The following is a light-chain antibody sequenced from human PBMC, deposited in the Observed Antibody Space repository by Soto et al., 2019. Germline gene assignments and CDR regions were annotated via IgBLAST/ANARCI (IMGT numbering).Light chain of an antibody. Sequence: QSALTNPPSASFSPGQSVTISCTGTSSDVGAYNYVSCYQQYPGKAPKLLIYEVNKRPSGFPDRFSGSKSRKTPSLTVSAVPPQNDAHYHCVPYAGLNLAVSGRGTKLTVL. V-gene: IGLV2-8*01. CDR2: EVN. CDR1: SSDVGAYNY. J-gene: IGLJ3*02. CDR3: VPYAGLNLAV.